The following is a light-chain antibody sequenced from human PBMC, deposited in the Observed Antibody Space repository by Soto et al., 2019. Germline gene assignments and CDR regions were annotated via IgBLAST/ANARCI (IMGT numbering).Light chain of an antibody. Sequence: IQTTQSPSSLSASVGDTVTITCRASQTIDRYLNWFQQKSGQAPKLLMNAASTLRSGVPSRFSASGSGTDFTLTISSLQTEDYATYYCQQSYNAPFNFGPGTKVDIK. J-gene: IGKJ3*01. V-gene: IGKV1-39*01. CDR3: QQSYNAPFN. CDR1: QTIDRY. CDR2: AAS.